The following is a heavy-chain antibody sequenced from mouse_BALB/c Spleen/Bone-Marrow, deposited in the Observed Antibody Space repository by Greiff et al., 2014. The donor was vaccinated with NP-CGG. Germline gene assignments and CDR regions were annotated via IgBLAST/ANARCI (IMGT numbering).Heavy chain of an antibody. D-gene: IGHD2-1*01. CDR1: GYTFSSYW. CDR3: ARNGNYPAWFAY. J-gene: IGHJ3*01. V-gene: IGHV1-9*01. CDR2: ILPGSGST. Sequence: VQVVESGAELMKPGAPVKISCKATGYTFSSYWIEWVKQRPGHGLEWIGEILPGSGSTNYNEKFKGKATFTADTSSNTAYMQLSSLTSEDSAVYYCARNGNYPAWFAYWGQGTLVTVSA.